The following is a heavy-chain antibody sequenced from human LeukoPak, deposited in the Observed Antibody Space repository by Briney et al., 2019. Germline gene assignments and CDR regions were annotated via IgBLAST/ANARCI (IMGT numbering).Heavy chain of an antibody. D-gene: IGHD3-9*01. CDR1: GFTFSSYG. Sequence: GGSLRLSCAASGFTFSSYGMHWVRQAPGKGLKWVACIRYDGSNKYYADSVKGRFTISRDNSKNTLYLQMNSLRAEDTAVYYCAKDSKYYDILTGYYGLYYYMDVRGKGTTVTISS. J-gene: IGHJ6*03. CDR3: AKDSKYYDILTGYYGLYYYMDV. V-gene: IGHV3-30*02. CDR2: IRYDGSNK.